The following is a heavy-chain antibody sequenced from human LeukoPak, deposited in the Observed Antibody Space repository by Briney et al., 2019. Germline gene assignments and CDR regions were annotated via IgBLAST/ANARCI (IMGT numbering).Heavy chain of an antibody. D-gene: IGHD6-13*01. J-gene: IGHJ3*02. CDR2: IYYSGST. V-gene: IGHV4-59*08. Sequence: SETLSLTCTVSGGSISNYYWSWLRQPPGKGLEWIGYIYYSGSTNYNASLKSRVTISVDTSKTQFSLKLNSVTAADTAVYYCARRIAAADAFDIWGQGTMVTVSS. CDR1: GGSISNYY. CDR3: ARRIAAADAFDI.